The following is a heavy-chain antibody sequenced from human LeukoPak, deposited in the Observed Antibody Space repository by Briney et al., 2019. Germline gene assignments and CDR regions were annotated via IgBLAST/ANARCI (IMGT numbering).Heavy chain of an antibody. CDR2: ISPYNCNT. D-gene: IGHD4-23*01. CDR1: GYTFTSYG. CDR3: ARDLGGIPFHH. V-gene: IGHV1-18*01. J-gene: IGHJ4*02. Sequence: ASVKVSCKASGYTFTSYGISWVRQAPGQGLEWMGWISPYNCNTNYAHHLQGRLTMTTDTSTSPAYVELRSLRSDDTAVYYCARDLGGIPFHHWGQGTLVTVSS.